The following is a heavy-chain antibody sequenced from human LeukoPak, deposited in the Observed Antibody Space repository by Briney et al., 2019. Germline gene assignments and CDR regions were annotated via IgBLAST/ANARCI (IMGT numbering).Heavy chain of an antibody. CDR2: IVVGSGNT. CDR1: GFTFTSSA. Sequence: GTSVKVSCKASGFTFTSSAVQWVRQARGQRLEWIGWIVVGSGNTNYAQEFQERVTITRDMSTSTAYMELSSLRPEDTAVYYCAAVVGATLGLWGQGTLVTVSS. D-gene: IGHD1-26*01. J-gene: IGHJ4*02. CDR3: AAVVGATLGL. V-gene: IGHV1-58*01.